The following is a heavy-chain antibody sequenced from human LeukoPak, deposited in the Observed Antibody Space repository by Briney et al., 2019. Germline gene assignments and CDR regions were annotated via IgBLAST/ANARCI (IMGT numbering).Heavy chain of an antibody. J-gene: IGHJ6*03. CDR2: ISSNGGST. CDR1: GFTFSSYA. D-gene: IGHD3-10*01. CDR3: AREGRRYYYGSGSYYSNYYMDV. Sequence: GGSLRLSCAASGFTFSSYAMHWVRQAPGKGLEYVSAISSNGGSTYYANSVNGRFTISRDNSKNTLYLQMGSLRAEDMAVYYCAREGRRYYYGSGSYYSNYYMDVWGKGTTVTISS. V-gene: IGHV3-64*01.